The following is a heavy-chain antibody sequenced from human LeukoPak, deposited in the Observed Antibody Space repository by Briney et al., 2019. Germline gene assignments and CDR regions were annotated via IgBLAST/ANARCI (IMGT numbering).Heavy chain of an antibody. Sequence: SETLSLTCTVSGGSISSSSYYWGWIRQPPGKGLEWIGSIYYSGSTYYNPSLKSRVTISVDTSKNQFSLKLSSVTAADTAVYYCARIAAARDYWGQGTLVTVSS. D-gene: IGHD6-13*01. CDR1: GGSISSSSYY. CDR3: ARIAAARDY. CDR2: IYYSGST. J-gene: IGHJ4*02. V-gene: IGHV4-39*01.